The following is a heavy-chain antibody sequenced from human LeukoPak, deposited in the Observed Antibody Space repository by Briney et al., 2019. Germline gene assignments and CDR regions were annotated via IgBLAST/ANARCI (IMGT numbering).Heavy chain of an antibody. CDR3: AREPYSGRYGNDYYYYMDV. Sequence: KPGGSLRLSCEASGFTFSTYNMNWVRQAPGKRLEWVSSITSSSSYAFYADSVKGRFTISRDNAKSSLYLQMNNLRTEDTSVYYCAREPYSGRYGNDYYYYMDVWGKGTTVTISS. V-gene: IGHV3-21*01. CDR2: ITSSSSYA. D-gene: IGHD1-26*01. CDR1: GFTFSTYN. J-gene: IGHJ6*03.